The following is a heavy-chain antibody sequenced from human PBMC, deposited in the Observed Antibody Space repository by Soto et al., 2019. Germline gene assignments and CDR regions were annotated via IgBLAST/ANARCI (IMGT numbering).Heavy chain of an antibody. J-gene: IGHJ6*02. V-gene: IGHV3-23*01. Sequence: EVQLLESGGDLVQPGGSLRLSCVASGLTFSDYVMSLVRQVPGNGLEWVSSISDGGERTDCTDYVRGRFTISRHNARFTLHLQMNSLRVDDTAIYFCARARSTDFGLDVWGQGTTVTVSS. CDR2: ISDGGERT. CDR3: ARARSTDFGLDV. CDR1: GLTFSDYV. D-gene: IGHD3-3*01.